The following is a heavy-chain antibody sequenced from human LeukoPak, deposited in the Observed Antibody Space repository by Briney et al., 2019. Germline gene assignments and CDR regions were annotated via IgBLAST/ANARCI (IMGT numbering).Heavy chain of an antibody. D-gene: IGHD2/OR15-2a*01. V-gene: IGHV3-11*05. CDR3: AKVTFEGVDP. J-gene: IGHJ5*02. Sequence: PGGSLRLPCAASGFIFSDSYMSWIRQAPGKGLEWVSYISSSSSYIYYADSVKGRFTISRDNAKNSLYLQMNSLRAEDTAVYYCAKVTFEGVDPWGQGTLVTVSS. CDR1: GFIFSDSY. CDR2: ISSSSSYI.